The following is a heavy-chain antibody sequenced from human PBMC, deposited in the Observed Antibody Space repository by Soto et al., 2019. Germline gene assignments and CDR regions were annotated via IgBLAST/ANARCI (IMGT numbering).Heavy chain of an antibody. CDR2: INHSGST. D-gene: IGHD6-19*01. CDR3: ARGRRAIAVAGRAFDY. V-gene: IGHV4-34*01. CDR1: GGSFSGYY. J-gene: IGHJ4*02. Sequence: SETLSLTCAVYGGSFSGYYWSWIRQPPGKGLEWIGEINHSGSTNYNPSLKSRVTISVDTSKNQFALKLSSVAAADTAVYYWARGRRAIAVAGRAFDYWGQGTLVTVSS.